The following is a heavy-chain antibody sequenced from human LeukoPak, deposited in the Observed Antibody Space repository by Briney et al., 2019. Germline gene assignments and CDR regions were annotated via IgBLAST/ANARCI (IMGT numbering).Heavy chain of an antibody. V-gene: IGHV1-18*01. CDR1: GYTFTSYG. CDR2: ISAYNGNT. Sequence: ASVKVSCKASGYTFTSYGINWVRQAPGQGLEWMGWISAYNGNTNYAQKLQGRVTMTTDTSTSTAYMELRSLRSDDTAVYYCARRGYGDYQYYYYYYGMDVWGQGTTVTVSS. D-gene: IGHD4-17*01. CDR3: ARRGYGDYQYYYYYYGMDV. J-gene: IGHJ6*02.